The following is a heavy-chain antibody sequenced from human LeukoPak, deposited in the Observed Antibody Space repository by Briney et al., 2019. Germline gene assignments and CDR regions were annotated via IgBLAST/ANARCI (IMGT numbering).Heavy chain of an antibody. V-gene: IGHV4-39*01. Sequence: PSETLSLTCTVSGGSIGNNAYYWGWIRQAPGKGLEWIGSMHYSGNTYYNPSLKSRVTISVDTSKNQFSLNLNSVTAADTAVYYCARQLGQQFVLGYYYYMDVWGKGTTVTVSS. D-gene: IGHD6-13*01. CDR2: MHYSGNT. J-gene: IGHJ6*03. CDR3: ARQLGQQFVLGYYYYMDV. CDR1: GGSIGNNAYY.